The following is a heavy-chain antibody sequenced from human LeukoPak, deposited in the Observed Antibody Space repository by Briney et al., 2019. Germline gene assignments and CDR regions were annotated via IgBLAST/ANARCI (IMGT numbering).Heavy chain of an antibody. CDR3: AKGRMMATIMISFDY. CDR2: ISYDGSTQ. D-gene: IGHD5-24*01. Sequence: GRSLRLSCAASGFTFSSYGMHWVRQALGKGLEWVAVISYDGSTQYYADSVKGRFTISRDNSNNTLSLQMNSLKAEDTAVYYCAKGRMMATIMISFDYWGRGTLVTVSS. J-gene: IGHJ4*02. V-gene: IGHV3-30*18. CDR1: GFTFSSYG.